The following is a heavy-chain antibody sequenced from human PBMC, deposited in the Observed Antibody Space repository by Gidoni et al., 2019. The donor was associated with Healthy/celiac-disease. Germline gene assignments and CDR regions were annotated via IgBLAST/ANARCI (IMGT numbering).Heavy chain of an antibody. CDR2: ISSSSSYI. D-gene: IGHD3-10*01. CDR3: ARDYTMVRGVINWFDP. Sequence: EVQLVESGGGLVKPGGSLRLSCAASGFPFSSYSMNWVRQAPGKGLEWVSSISSSSSYIYYADSVKGRFTISRDNAKNSLYLQMNSLRAEDTAVYYCARDYTMVRGVINWFDPWGQGTLVTVSS. CDR1: GFPFSSYS. J-gene: IGHJ5*02. V-gene: IGHV3-21*01.